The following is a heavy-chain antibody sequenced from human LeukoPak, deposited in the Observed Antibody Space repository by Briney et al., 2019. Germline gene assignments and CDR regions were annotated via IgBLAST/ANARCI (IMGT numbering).Heavy chain of an antibody. CDR1: GFTFGDYA. CDR2: ISYSGSDK. Sequence: PGGSLRLSCAASGFTFGDYAMHWVRQAPGKGLEWVAFISYSGSDKYYADSVKGRLTISRDNSKNTLYLQMDSLRAEDTAMYYCARDSWGMDVWAKGPRSPSP. CDR3: ARDSWGMDV. V-gene: IGHV3-30*04. J-gene: IGHJ6*02.